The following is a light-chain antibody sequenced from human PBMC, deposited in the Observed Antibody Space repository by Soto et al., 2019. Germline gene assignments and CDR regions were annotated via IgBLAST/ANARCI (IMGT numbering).Light chain of an antibody. V-gene: IGKV3-15*01. Sequence: EIVMTQSPATLSVSPGERATLSCRASQSVSSNLAWYQQHPGQAPRLLIYGASTRATGISARFSGSGSGTEFTLTISSLQSEDFAVYYCQQYDNWPPVTLGQGTRVEIK. J-gene: IGKJ2*01. CDR1: QSVSSN. CDR3: QQYDNWPPVT. CDR2: GAS.